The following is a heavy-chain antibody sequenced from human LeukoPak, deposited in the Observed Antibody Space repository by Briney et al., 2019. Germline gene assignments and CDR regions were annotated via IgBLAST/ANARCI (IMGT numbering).Heavy chain of an antibody. Sequence: GGSLRLSCAASGFTFSSYSMNWVRQAPGKGLEWVSPISSSSSYIYYADSVKGRFTISRDNSKNTLYLQMNSLRAEDTAVYYCAKGTVVRGNHSLGWGQGTLVTVSS. D-gene: IGHD3-22*01. CDR2: ISSSSSYI. CDR1: GFTFSSYS. V-gene: IGHV3-21*01. J-gene: IGHJ4*02. CDR3: AKGTVVRGNHSLG.